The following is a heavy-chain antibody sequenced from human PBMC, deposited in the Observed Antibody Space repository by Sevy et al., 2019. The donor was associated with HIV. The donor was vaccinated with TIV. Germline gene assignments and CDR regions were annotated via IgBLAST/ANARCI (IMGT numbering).Heavy chain of an antibody. D-gene: IGHD3-10*01. CDR2: IGVYNGNL. Sequence: ASVKVSCKTSGYIFTNSGITWVRQAPGQGLEWMGLIGVYNGNLKYAQKFQGRVTMTTDTSTSTAYMELTSLRSDDTGVYYCARVPTYHYGSATYFDYWGQGTLVTVSS. J-gene: IGHJ4*02. CDR3: ARVPTYHYGSATYFDY. V-gene: IGHV1-18*01. CDR1: GYIFTNSG.